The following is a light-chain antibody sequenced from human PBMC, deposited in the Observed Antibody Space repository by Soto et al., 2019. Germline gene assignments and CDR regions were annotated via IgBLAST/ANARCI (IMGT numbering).Light chain of an antibody. Sequence: QSVLTQPASVSGSPGQSITISCTGTTSDVGTYDYVSWYQHQPGKAPKVMIYGVSNRPSGVSGRFFGSKSGNTASLTISGLQPEDEADYYCSSYRSSIIPVVFGGGTKLTVL. V-gene: IGLV2-14*01. CDR1: TSDVGTYDY. CDR3: SSYRSSIIPVV. J-gene: IGLJ2*01. CDR2: GVS.